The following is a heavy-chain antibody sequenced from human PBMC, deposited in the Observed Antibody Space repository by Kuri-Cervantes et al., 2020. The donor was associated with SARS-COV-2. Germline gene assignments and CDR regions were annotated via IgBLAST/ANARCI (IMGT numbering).Heavy chain of an antibody. CDR3: AKHPENIVAPTARDWRGIPDRPAYIWLDP. CDR1: GFTFSSYA. J-gene: IGHJ5*02. CDR2: ISGSGGST. D-gene: IGHD2-21*02. V-gene: IGHV3-23*01. Sequence: GESLKISCAASGFTFSSYAMSWVRQAPGKGLEWVSAISGSGGSTYYADSVKGRFTISRDNSKNTLYLQMNSLRAEDTAIYYCAKHPENIVAPTARDWRGIPDRPAYIWLDPWSPGTLVTVSS.